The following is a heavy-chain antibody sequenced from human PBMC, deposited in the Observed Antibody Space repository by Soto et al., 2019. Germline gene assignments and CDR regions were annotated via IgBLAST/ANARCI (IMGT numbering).Heavy chain of an antibody. Sequence: GGSLRLSCAASGFTFSSYGMHWVRQAPGKGLEWVAVIWYDGSNKYYADSVKGRFTISRDNSKNTLYLQMNSLRAEDTAVYYCARLAIDYGMDVWGQGTTVTVSS. CDR1: GFTFSSYG. CDR3: ARLAIDYGMDV. D-gene: IGHD3-22*01. J-gene: IGHJ6*02. V-gene: IGHV3-33*01. CDR2: IWYDGSNK.